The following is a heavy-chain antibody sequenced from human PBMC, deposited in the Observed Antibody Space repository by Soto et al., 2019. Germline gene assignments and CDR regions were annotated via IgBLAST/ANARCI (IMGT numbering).Heavy chain of an antibody. Sequence: SETLSLTCAVYGGSFSGYYWSWIRQPPGKGLEWIGEINHSGSTNYNPSLKSRVTISVDTSKNQFSLKLSSVTAADTAVYYCARGRRDIVVVVAATYFVVGFDPWGQGTLVTVSS. CDR2: INHSGST. V-gene: IGHV4-34*01. J-gene: IGHJ5*02. CDR1: GGSFSGYY. D-gene: IGHD2-15*01. CDR3: ARGRRDIVVVVAATYFVVGFDP.